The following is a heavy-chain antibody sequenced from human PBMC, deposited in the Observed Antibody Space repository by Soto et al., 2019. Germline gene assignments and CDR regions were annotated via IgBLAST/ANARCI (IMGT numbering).Heavy chain of an antibody. CDR3: ARETRARFDP. CDR2: IYESGTA. J-gene: IGHJ5*02. V-gene: IGHV4-30-2*01. CDR1: GGSISSGGYS. Sequence: SETLSLTCTVSGGSISSGGYSWSWIRQPPGKGLEWIGYIYESGTAYYSQSLKRRVTISMDRSMNQFYLNLKSVTAADTAVYYCARETRARFDPWGQGTLVTVSS.